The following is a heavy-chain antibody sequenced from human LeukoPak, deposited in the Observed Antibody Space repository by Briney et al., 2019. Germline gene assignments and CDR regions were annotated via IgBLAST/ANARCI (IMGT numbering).Heavy chain of an antibody. CDR3: ARQGGDILTGYLDY. Sequence: GGSVRLFCATSGFTFSDHYMRWIRQAPGEGLEGVSYISSSGTYINYADSVKGRFTISRDYPKNSLYMQMSSLRAEDTAVYYCARQGGDILTGYLDYWGQGTLVTVSS. J-gene: IGHJ4*02. V-gene: IGHV3-11*03. D-gene: IGHD3-9*01. CDR1: GFTFSDHY. CDR2: ISSSGTYI.